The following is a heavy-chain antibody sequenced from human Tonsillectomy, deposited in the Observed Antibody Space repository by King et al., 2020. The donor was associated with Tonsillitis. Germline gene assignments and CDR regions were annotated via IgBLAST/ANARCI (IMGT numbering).Heavy chain of an antibody. D-gene: IGHD3-22*01. Sequence: VQLVESGGGLVQPGGSLRLSCAASGFTFSSYAMSWVRLAPGKGLEWVSAISGSGGSTYYADSVKGRFTISRDNSKNTLYLQMNSLRAEDTAVYYCAKVMYYYDSSGYYPYFDYWGQGTLVTVSS. J-gene: IGHJ4*02. CDR2: ISGSGGST. V-gene: IGHV3-23*04. CDR3: AKVMYYYDSSGYYPYFDY. CDR1: GFTFSSYA.